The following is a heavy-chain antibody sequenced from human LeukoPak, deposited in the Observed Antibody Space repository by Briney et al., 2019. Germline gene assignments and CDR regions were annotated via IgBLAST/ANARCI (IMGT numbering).Heavy chain of an antibody. Sequence: GGSLRLSCAASGFTVSSNYMSWVRRAPGKGLEWVSVIYSGGSTYYADSVKGRFTISRDNSKNTLYLQMNSLRAEDTAVYYCARDESGWFDYWGQGTLVTVSS. J-gene: IGHJ4*02. CDR3: ARDESGWFDY. V-gene: IGHV3-53*01. CDR2: IYSGGST. CDR1: GFTVSSNY. D-gene: IGHD6-19*01.